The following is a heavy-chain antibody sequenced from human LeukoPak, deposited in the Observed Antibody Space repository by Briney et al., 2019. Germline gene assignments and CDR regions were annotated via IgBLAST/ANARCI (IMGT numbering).Heavy chain of an antibody. CDR2: ISSGGTSM. CDR1: GFSFSAYA. Sequence: GGPLRLSCAASGFSFSAYAMTWVRQAPGKGLEWVSSISSGGTSMSFAQSLQGRFIISRENTWKSLSLQMNSLRPEDTAVYYCARADCRGGACSLDFWGQGTLVTVSA. V-gene: IGHV3-21*01. D-gene: IGHD2-15*01. CDR3: ARADCRGGACSLDF. J-gene: IGHJ4*02.